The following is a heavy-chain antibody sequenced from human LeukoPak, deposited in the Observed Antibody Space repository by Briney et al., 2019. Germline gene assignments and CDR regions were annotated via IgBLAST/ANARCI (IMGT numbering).Heavy chain of an antibody. J-gene: IGHJ3*02. CDR3: ARVARGSYLNDAFDI. CDR1: GYTFTSYY. V-gene: IGHV1-46*01. D-gene: IGHD1-26*01. CDR2: INPSGGST. Sequence: ASVKVSCKASGYTFTSYYMHWVRQAPGQGLEWMGIINPSGGSTSYAQKFQGRVTMTTDTSTSTAYMELRSLRSDDTAVYYCARVARGSYLNDAFDIWGQGTMVTVSS.